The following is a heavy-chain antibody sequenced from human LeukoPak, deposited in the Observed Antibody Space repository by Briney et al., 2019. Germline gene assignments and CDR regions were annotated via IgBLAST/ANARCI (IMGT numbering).Heavy chain of an antibody. CDR1: GFTFSSYG. V-gene: IGHV3-30*03. CDR3: AREGACTSTRCYESD. Sequence: GGSLRLSCAASGFTFSSYGMHWVRQAPGKGLEWVAVISYDGSNKYYADSVKGRFTISRDNSKNTLYLQMNSLRAEDTAVYYCAREGACTSTRCYESDWGQGTLVTVSS. CDR2: ISYDGSNK. D-gene: IGHD2-2*01. J-gene: IGHJ4*02.